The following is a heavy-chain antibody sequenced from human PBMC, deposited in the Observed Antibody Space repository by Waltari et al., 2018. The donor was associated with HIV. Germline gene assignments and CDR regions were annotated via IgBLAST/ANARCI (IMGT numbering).Heavy chain of an antibody. CDR1: GYSVSRYW. D-gene: IGHD3-10*02. V-gene: IGHV3-74*01. J-gene: IGHJ4*02. CDR2: SNPSRNTI. Sequence: EVQLVQSGGGLVQPGGFRRLSCAASGYSVSRYWMHWVRQIPGQGLVWFSRSNPSRNTINYADSGGGRFTISRAYAKNTLYLQMNSLRDEDTAMYYCVKDMFGEYDYWGQGTLVTVSS. CDR3: VKDMFGEYDY.